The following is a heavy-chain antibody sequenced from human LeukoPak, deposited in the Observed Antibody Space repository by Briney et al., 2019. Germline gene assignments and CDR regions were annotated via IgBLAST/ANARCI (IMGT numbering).Heavy chain of an antibody. Sequence: GGSLRLSCAASGFTFTTYAMNWVRQAPGKGLEWVSGLSGDGGYKYHADSAKGRFTISRDNSKNTLYLQMNSLRAEDTAVYYCAKAHELRYFDWLLQHFDYWGQGTLVTVSS. D-gene: IGHD3-9*01. CDR3: AKAHELRYFDWLLQHFDY. CDR1: GFTFTTYA. V-gene: IGHV3-23*01. J-gene: IGHJ4*02. CDR2: LSGDGGYK.